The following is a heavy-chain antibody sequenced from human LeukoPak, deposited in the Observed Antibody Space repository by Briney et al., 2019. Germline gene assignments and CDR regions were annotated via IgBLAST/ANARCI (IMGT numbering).Heavy chain of an antibody. V-gene: IGHV3-30*03. D-gene: IGHD6-19*01. J-gene: IGHJ5*02. Sequence: PGRSLRLSCAASGFTFSSYGMHWVRQAPAKGLEWVAVISYDGSNRYYADSVKGRFTISRDNSKNTLYLQMNSLRAEDTAVYYCATPTRYSSGWSPFDPWGQGTLVTVSS. CDR2: ISYDGSNR. CDR3: ATPTRYSSGWSPFDP. CDR1: GFTFSSYG.